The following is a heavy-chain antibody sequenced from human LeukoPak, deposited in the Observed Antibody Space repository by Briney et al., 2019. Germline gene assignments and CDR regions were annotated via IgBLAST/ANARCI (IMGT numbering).Heavy chain of an antibody. D-gene: IGHD4-17*01. V-gene: IGHV3-7*03. CDR3: ARDGSRGGDNDN. J-gene: IGHJ4*01. CDR1: GFTFSRYW. CDR2: IKQDESEK. Sequence: GGSLRLSCAASGFTFSRYWMNWVRQAPGKGLEWVAKIKQDESEKYYVDSVKGRFTISRDNAKNSLYLQMNSLRAEDTAVYYCARDGSRGGDNDNWGQEPWSPSPQ.